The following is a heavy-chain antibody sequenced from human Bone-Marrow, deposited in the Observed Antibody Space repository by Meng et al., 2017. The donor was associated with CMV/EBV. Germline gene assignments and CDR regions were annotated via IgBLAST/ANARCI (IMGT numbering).Heavy chain of an antibody. CDR3: ARVGWKDFRGDFDY. V-gene: IGHV4-38-2*02. J-gene: IGHJ4*02. D-gene: IGHD1-1*01. CDR1: GYSISSGYY. CDR2: IYHSGST. Sequence: SETLSLTCTVSGYSISSGYYWGWIRQPPGKGLEWTGSIYHSGSTYYTPSLKSRVTISVDTSKNQFSLKLSSVTAADTAVYYCARVGWKDFRGDFDYWGQGTLVTVSS.